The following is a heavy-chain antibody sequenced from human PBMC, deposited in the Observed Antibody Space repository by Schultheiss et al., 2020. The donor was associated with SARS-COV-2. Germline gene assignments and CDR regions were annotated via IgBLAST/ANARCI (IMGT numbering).Heavy chain of an antibody. V-gene: IGHV1-2*02. CDR1: GYTFTGYY. Sequence: ASVKVSCKASGYTFTGYYMHWVRQAPGQGLEWMGWISAYNGNTNYAQKLQGRVTMTRDTSISTAYMELSSLRSEDTAVYYCARDRYDFWSGYVSYWYFDLWGRGTLVTVSS. D-gene: IGHD3-3*01. J-gene: IGHJ2*01. CDR3: ARDRYDFWSGYVSYWYFDL. CDR2: ISAYNGNT.